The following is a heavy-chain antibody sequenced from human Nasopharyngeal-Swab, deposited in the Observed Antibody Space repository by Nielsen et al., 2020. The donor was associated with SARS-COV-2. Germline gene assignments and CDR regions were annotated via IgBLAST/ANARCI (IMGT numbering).Heavy chain of an antibody. D-gene: IGHD2-2*01. CDR3: ARDTIGYCSSTSCYQYYYYYMDV. J-gene: IGHJ6*03. V-gene: IGHV4-34*01. CDR2: ISHSGST. Sequence: RQAPGKGLEWIGEISHSGSTNYNPSLKSRVTISVDTSRNQFSLKLSSVTAADTAVYYCARDTIGYCSSTSCYQYYYYYMDVWGKGTTVTVSS.